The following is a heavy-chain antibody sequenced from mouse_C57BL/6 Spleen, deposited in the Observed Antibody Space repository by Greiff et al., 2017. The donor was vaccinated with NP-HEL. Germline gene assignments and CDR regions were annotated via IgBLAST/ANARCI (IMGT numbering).Heavy chain of an antibody. Sequence: EVQLQQSGPELVKPGASVKISCKASGYSFTDYNMNWVKQSNGKSLEWIGVINPNYGTTSYNQKFKGKATLTVDKSSSTAYMQLNSLTSEDSAVYYFARSLTTVVATPYWYFDVWGTGTTVTVSS. CDR3: ARSLTTVVATPYWYFDV. J-gene: IGHJ1*03. CDR1: GYSFTDYN. CDR2: INPNYGTT. V-gene: IGHV1-39*01. D-gene: IGHD1-1*01.